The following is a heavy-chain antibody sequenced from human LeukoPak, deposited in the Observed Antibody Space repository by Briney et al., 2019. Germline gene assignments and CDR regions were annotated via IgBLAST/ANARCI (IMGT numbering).Heavy chain of an antibody. CDR2: ISSYNGNT. D-gene: IGHD6-19*01. CDR1: GYTFTSYG. V-gene: IGHV1-18*01. Sequence: ASVKVSCKASGYTFTSYGISWMRQAPGQGLEWMGWISSYNGNTNYAQKLQGRVTMSTDTSTGTAYMELRSLRSDDTAVYYCARRVAVYRRDAFDIWGQGTMVTVSS. CDR3: ARRVAVYRRDAFDI. J-gene: IGHJ3*02.